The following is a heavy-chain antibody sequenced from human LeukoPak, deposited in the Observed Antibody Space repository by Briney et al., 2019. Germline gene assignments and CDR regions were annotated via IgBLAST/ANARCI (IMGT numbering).Heavy chain of an antibody. V-gene: IGHV3-74*01. Sequence: GGPLRLSCAASGFTFSTYWMHWVRQAPGKGLVWVSRINSDGSTITYADSVKGRFTISRDNAKNTLYLQMNSLRDEDTAVYYCARTLSGPTPFDYWGQGSLVTVSS. CDR1: GFTFSTYW. CDR2: INSDGSTI. J-gene: IGHJ4*02. D-gene: IGHD3-16*01. CDR3: ARTLSGPTPFDY.